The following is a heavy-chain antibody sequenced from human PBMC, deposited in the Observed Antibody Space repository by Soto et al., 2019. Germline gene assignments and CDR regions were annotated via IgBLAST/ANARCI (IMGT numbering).Heavy chain of an antibody. CDR3: ARASLRFPVDY. J-gene: IGHJ4*02. V-gene: IGHV2-5*02. CDR1: GFSLTTSGVG. D-gene: IGHD5-12*01. Sequence: SGPAQVNPTPTLTLTCTFSGFSLTTSGVGVCWIRQPPGKALEWLALIYWDDDKRYSPSLKSRLTITKDTSKNQVVLTMTNMDPVDTAPYYCARASLRFPVDYWGQGTLVTVSS. CDR2: IYWDDDK.